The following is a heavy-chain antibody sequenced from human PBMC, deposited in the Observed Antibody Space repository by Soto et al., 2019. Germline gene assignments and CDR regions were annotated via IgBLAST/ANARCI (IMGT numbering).Heavy chain of an antibody. D-gene: IGHD6-6*01. CDR2: ISNSGGAA. CDR3: ARLGTSSPCDS. J-gene: IGHJ4*02. V-gene: IGHV3-23*01. Sequence: GGSLRLSCATSGFTFSTYAMSWVRQAPGKGLEWVSAISNSGGAAFYADSVKGRFTISRDNPKNTLYLQMNGLRAEDTAVYFCARLGTSSPCDSWGLGTLVTVSS. CDR1: GFTFSTYA.